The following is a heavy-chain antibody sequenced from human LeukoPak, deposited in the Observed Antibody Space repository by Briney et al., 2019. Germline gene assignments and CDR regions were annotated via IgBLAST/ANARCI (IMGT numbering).Heavy chain of an antibody. Sequence: SETLSLTCAVYDGSFSGYYWRWIRPPPGKSLECMGEINHSGSTNHNPSLKSRVTISVDTSKNQFSLKLSSVTAADTAVYYCARGWPSSGWYGWGFNYWGQGTLVTVSS. V-gene: IGHV4-34*01. CDR2: INHSGST. J-gene: IGHJ4*02. CDR3: ARGWPSSGWYGWGFNY. D-gene: IGHD6-19*01. CDR1: DGSFSGYY.